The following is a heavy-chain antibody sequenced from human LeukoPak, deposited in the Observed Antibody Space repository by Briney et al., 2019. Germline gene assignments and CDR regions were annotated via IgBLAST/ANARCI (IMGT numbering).Heavy chain of an antibody. V-gene: IGHV3-30*02. CDR3: AKDSGGNQFSYYMDV. J-gene: IGHJ6*03. CDR1: GFTFSNYG. D-gene: IGHD4-23*01. Sequence: GGSLRLSCAASGFTFSNYGIHWVRQAPGKGLEWVAFIWYDGSNKYYADSVKGRFTISRDNSKNTLYLQMNSLRAEDTAVYYCAKDSGGNQFSYYMDVWSKETTVAVSS. CDR2: IWYDGSNK.